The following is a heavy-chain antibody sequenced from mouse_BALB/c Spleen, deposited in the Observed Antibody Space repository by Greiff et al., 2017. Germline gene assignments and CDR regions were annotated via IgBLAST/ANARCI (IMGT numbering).Heavy chain of an antibody. CDR1: GDSITSGY. CDR2: ISYSGST. CDR3: ARLYYGSSPYYFDY. J-gene: IGHJ2*01. Sequence: VQLKESGPSLVKPSQTLSLTCSVTGDSITSGYWNWIRKFPGNKLEYMGYISYSGSTYYNPSLKSRISITRDTSKNQYYLQLNSVTTEDTATYYCARLYYGSSPYYFDYWGQGTTLTVSS. V-gene: IGHV3-8*02. D-gene: IGHD1-1*01.